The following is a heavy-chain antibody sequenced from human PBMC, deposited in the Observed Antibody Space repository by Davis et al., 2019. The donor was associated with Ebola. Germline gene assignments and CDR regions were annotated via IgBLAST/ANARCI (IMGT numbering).Heavy chain of an antibody. Sequence: ASVKVSCKASGYTFTSYAMHWVRQAPGQRLEWMGWINAGNGNTKYSQKFQGRVTITRDTSASTAYRELSSLRSEDTAVYYCASDYGDYGEGHFDYWGQGTLVTVSS. CDR1: GYTFTSYA. J-gene: IGHJ4*02. D-gene: IGHD4-17*01. CDR3: ASDYGDYGEGHFDY. CDR2: INAGNGNT. V-gene: IGHV1-3*01.